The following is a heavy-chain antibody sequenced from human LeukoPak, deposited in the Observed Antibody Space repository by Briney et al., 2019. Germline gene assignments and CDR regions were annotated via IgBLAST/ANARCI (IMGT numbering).Heavy chain of an antibody. Sequence: SETLSLTCTVSGGSIRSSTYNWGWIRQPPGKGLEWIGSIYYSGATNYNPSLKSRVTISVDTSKNQFSLKLSSVTAADTAVFYCARQDGYNRYYCYYMDVWGEGTTVTVSS. CDR1: GGSIRSSTYN. CDR2: IYYSGAT. J-gene: IGHJ6*03. V-gene: IGHV4-39*01. D-gene: IGHD5-24*01. CDR3: ARQDGYNRYYCYYMDV.